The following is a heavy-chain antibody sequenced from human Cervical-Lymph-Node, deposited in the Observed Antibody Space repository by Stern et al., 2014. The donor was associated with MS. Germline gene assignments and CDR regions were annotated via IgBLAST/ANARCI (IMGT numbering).Heavy chain of an antibody. CDR1: GGSFSSHI. D-gene: IGHD5-12*01. V-gene: IGHV1-69*09. CDR2: IIPIIDKT. CDR3: AAAYTGFPIAS. J-gene: IGHJ4*02. Sequence: QVQLVQSGAEVKKPGSSVKVSCKASGGSFSSHIIRWVRQAPGQGLEWMGRIIPIIDKTDYAQKFQGRVTITADKSTSTAYMELRSLRSDDTAVYYCAAAYTGFPIASWGQGTLVTVSS.